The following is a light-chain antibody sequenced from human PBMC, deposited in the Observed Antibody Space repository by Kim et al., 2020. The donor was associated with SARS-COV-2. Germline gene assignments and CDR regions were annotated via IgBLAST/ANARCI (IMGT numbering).Light chain of an antibody. CDR3: SSYTSSGTVI. CDR2: DVN. J-gene: IGLJ2*01. V-gene: IGLV2-14*03. CDR1: RRDVDSYNY. Sequence: GQSITISCTGTRRDVDSYNYVAFHQQHLGKATTLSIYDVNDRPSGVSDRFSGLKSGNTASLTISGLHAEDEADHYCSSYTSSGTVIFGGGTQLTVL.